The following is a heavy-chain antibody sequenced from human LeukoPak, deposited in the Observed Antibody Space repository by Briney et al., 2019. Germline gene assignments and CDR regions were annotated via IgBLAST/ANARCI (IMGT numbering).Heavy chain of an antibody. CDR1: GFTLSDYW. V-gene: IGHV3-7*01. D-gene: IGHD3-9*01. Sequence: GGSLRLSCAASGFTLSDYWMRWVRQAPGKGLEWVANIKQDGTDKHYAESVKGRFSISRDNAKNSLSLEMNGLRVEDTAVYYCTRGGVVGGRLANWGQGTLVSVSS. CDR3: TRGGVVGGRLAN. CDR2: IKQDGTDK. J-gene: IGHJ4*02.